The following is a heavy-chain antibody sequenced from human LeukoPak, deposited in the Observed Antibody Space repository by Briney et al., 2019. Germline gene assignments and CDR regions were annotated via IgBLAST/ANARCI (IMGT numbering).Heavy chain of an antibody. V-gene: IGHV3-30-3*01. D-gene: IGHD6-25*01. J-gene: IGHJ3*02. CDR1: GFTFSSYA. CDR2: ISYDGSNK. CDR3: ARDRPLGYSSGYGAFDI. Sequence: PGRSLRLSRAASGFTFSSYAMHWVRQAPGKGLEWVAVISYDGSNKYYADSVKGRFTISRDNSKNTLYLQMNSLRAEDTAVYYCARDRPLGYSSGYGAFDIWGQGTMVTVSS.